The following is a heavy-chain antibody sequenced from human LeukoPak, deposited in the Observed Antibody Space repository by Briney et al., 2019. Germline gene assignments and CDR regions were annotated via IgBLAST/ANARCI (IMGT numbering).Heavy chain of an antibody. Sequence: ASVKVSCKASGGTFSSYAISWVRQAPGQGLEWMGWISAYNGNTNYAQKLQGRVTMTTDTSTSTAYMELRSLRSDDTAVYYCARSSCSSTSCPSDIWGQGTMVTVSS. CDR1: GGTFSSYA. J-gene: IGHJ3*02. V-gene: IGHV1-18*01. D-gene: IGHD2-2*01. CDR2: ISAYNGNT. CDR3: ARSSCSSTSCPSDI.